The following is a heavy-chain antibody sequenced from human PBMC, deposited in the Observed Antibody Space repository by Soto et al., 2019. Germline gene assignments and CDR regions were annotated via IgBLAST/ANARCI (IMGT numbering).Heavy chain of an antibody. CDR1: AYSISSGYY. D-gene: IGHD1-26*01. CDR3: GRQKGCGINGDYFAD. Sequence: SETLSLTCAVSAYSISSGYYWGCLRQPPGKGLEWIEHMYHSGGIYYNPSRQSRVTMSMDTSKNEFCLKLTSVTAADTAVYYCGRQKGCGINGDYFADWGQGTLVTVSS. CDR2: MYHSGGI. J-gene: IGHJ4*02. V-gene: IGHV4-38-2*01.